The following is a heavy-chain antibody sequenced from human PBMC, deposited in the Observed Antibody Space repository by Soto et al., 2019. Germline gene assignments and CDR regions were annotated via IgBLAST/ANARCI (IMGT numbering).Heavy chain of an antibody. V-gene: IGHV3-23*01. CDR1: GFTFSSYA. D-gene: IGHD3-10*01. CDR2: ISGSGGST. Sequence: LSLTCAASGFTFSSYAMSWVRQAPGKGLEWVSAISGSGGSTYYADSVKGRFTISRDNSKNTLYLQMNSLRAEDTAVYYCAKDPTWAFGAPDYWGQGTLVTVSS. CDR3: AKDPTWAFGAPDY. J-gene: IGHJ4*02.